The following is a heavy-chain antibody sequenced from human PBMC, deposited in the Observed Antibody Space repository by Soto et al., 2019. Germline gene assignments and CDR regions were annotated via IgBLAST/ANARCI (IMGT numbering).Heavy chain of an antibody. V-gene: IGHV4-34*01. CDR1: GGSFSGYY. J-gene: IGHJ6*02. Sequence: SETLSLTCAVYGGSFSGYYWTWIRQPPGKGLEWIGEINHRGNTNYNPSLKSRVTISVDTSKNQFSLKLTSVTAADTAVYYCARKEVPQWFTKAYYGMDVWDQGTTVTVS. CDR2: INHRGNT. D-gene: IGHD2-8*01. CDR3: ARKEVPQWFTKAYYGMDV.